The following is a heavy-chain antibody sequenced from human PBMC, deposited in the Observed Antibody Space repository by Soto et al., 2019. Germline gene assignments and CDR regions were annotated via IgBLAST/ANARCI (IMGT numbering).Heavy chain of an antibody. Sequence: SVKVSCKASGGTFSSYAISWVRQAPGQGLEWMGGIIPIFGTANYAQKFQGRFTISRDNSKSTLYLQMNSLRVEDTAAYYCAKSPEWPNRYFDYWGQGTLVTVSS. D-gene: IGHD3-3*01. J-gene: IGHJ4*02. CDR2: IIPIFGTA. V-gene: IGHV1-69*05. CDR1: GGTFSSYA. CDR3: AKSPEWPNRYFDY.